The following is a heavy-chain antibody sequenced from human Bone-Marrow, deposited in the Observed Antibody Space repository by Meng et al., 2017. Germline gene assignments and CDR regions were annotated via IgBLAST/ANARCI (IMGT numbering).Heavy chain of an antibody. CDR3: ARDRGGSGWYFDY. J-gene: IGHJ4*02. Sequence: SETLSLTCTVSGGSISSYYWSCIRQPAGKGLEWIANIYYSGSTNYNPSLKSRVTISVDKSKKQYSLEVSSVTGADTAVYYCARDRGGSGWYFDYWGQGTLVTVSS. V-gene: IGHV4-59*01. CDR1: GGSISSYY. CDR2: IYYSGST. D-gene: IGHD6-19*01.